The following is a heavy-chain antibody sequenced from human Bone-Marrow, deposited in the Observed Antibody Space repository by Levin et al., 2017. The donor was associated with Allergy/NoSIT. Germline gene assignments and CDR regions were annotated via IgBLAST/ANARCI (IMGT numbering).Heavy chain of an antibody. D-gene: IGHD2-21*01. Sequence: RSQTLSLTCTVSGGSISGYYWSWIRQPPGKGLEWIGHIYYTGRTTYNPSLKSRVSISVDTPKNQFSLKLISVTTADTAMYYCARQAYCASDSCYGFGFWGQGTLVTVSS. CDR2: IYYTGRT. CDR3: ARQAYCASDSCYGFGF. V-gene: IGHV4-59*08. J-gene: IGHJ4*02. CDR1: GGSISGYY.